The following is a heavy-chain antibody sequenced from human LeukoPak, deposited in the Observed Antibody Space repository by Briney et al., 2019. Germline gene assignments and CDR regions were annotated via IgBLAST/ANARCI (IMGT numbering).Heavy chain of an antibody. CDR2: ISSDGSNK. CDR1: GFTFSSYA. Sequence: GGSLRLSCAASGFTFSSYAMHWVRQAPGKGLERVAVISSDGSNKYYTDSVKGRFTISRDDSKNTLYLQMNSLRPEDTAVYYCARDLSTITVAGTSWYDYWGQGTLVTVSA. J-gene: IGHJ4*02. CDR3: ARDLSTITVAGTSWYDY. V-gene: IGHV3-30-3*01. D-gene: IGHD6-19*01.